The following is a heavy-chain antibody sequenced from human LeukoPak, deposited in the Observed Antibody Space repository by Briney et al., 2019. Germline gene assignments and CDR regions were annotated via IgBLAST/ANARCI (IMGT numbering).Heavy chain of an antibody. CDR2: MNPNSGNT. Sequence: ASVKVSCKASGYTFTSYDINWVRQATGQGLEWMGWMNPNSGNTGYAQKFQGRVTMTRNTSISTAYMELSRLRSDDTAVYYCARDRITMVRGARGWFDPWGQGTLVTVSS. CDR1: GYTFTSYD. D-gene: IGHD3-10*01. V-gene: IGHV1-8*01. CDR3: ARDRITMVRGARGWFDP. J-gene: IGHJ5*02.